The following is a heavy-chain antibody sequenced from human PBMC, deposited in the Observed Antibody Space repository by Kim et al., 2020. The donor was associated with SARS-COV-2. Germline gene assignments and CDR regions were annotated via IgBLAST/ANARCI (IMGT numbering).Heavy chain of an antibody. J-gene: IGHJ4*02. V-gene: IGHV3-11*06. CDR3: ARGAAYYGSGPDY. Sequence: YADSGKCPFTISRDNAKNSLYLQRSSLRAEDTAVYYCARGAAYYGSGPDYWGQGALVTVSS. D-gene: IGHD3-10*01.